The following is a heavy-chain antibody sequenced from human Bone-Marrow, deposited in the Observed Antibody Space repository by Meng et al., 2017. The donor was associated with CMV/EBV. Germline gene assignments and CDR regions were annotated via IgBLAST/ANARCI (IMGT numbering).Heavy chain of an antibody. D-gene: IGHD3-10*01. J-gene: IGHJ3*02. CDR2: ISGDGNRT. V-gene: IGHV3-23*01. Sequence: GGSLRLSCAASGFTFSSYAMSWVRQAPGKGLEWVSAISGDGNRTYYAASVKGRFTISRHNSLKTLYLQMNSLRAEDTSFYYCAKAPLINIWGQGTMVTVSS. CDR1: GFTFSSYA. CDR3: AKAPLINI.